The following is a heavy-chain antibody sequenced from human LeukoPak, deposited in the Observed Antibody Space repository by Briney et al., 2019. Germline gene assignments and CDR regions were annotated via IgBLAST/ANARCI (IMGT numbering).Heavy chain of an antibody. J-gene: IGHJ4*02. D-gene: IGHD6-19*01. CDR1: GFTFSSYW. Sequence: GGSLRLSCAASGFTFSSYWMSWVRQAPGKGLEWVANIKQYGTEKYYVDSVRGRFTVSRDNAKNSLYLQMNSLRAEDTAVYYCATPSGYSSGWYPFDHWGQGTLVTVSS. CDR2: IKQYGTEK. CDR3: ATPSGYSSGWYPFDH. V-gene: IGHV3-7*01.